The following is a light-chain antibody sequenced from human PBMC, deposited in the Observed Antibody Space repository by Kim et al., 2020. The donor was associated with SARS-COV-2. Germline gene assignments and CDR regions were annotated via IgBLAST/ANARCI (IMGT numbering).Light chain of an antibody. CDR3: LQHNSYPIT. Sequence: AYVGDRVTITCRASQDIRNDLGWYQQNPGRAPKRLIYGASSLQSGVPSRFSGSGSGTEFTLTISSLQAEDFATYFCLQHNSYPITFGQGTRLEIK. J-gene: IGKJ5*01. CDR1: QDIRND. V-gene: IGKV1-17*01. CDR2: GAS.